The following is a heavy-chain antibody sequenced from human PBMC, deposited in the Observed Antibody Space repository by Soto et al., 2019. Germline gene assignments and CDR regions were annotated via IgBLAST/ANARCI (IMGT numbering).Heavy chain of an antibody. CDR1: GFTFSDYY. Sequence: GSPELSCAAYGFTFSDYYMSWIRQGPGKGLEWVSYISSSSSYTNYADSVKGRFTISRDNAKNSLYLQMNSLRAEDTAVYYCARIPVLAYYYGTEVSGKGNTV. CDR2: ISSSSSYT. V-gene: IGHV3-11*06. D-gene: IGHD2-15*01. CDR3: ARIPVLAYYYGTEV. J-gene: IGHJ6*04.